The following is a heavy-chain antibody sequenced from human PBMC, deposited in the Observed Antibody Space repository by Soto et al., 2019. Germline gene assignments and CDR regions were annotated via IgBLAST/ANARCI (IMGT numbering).Heavy chain of an antibody. J-gene: IGHJ4*02. V-gene: IGHV1-18*01. D-gene: IGHD1-26*01. CDR1: GYTFTSYG. CDR2: ISGYNGDT. Sequence: QVQLVQSGPEVKEPGASGKVSCKASGYTFTSYGITWVRQGPGQGLEWVGWISGYNGDTNYAQKVQGRISVTTDTSTSTAYLEVRSLRSDDTAVYYCAREVGAWFDFWGQGTPVTVSS. CDR3: AREVGAWFDF.